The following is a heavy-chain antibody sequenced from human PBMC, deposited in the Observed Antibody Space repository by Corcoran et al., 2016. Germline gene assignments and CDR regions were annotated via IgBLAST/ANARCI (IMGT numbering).Heavy chain of an antibody. CDR3: AGRHTAMGGHYWYFYL. J-gene: IGHJ2*01. Sequence: EVQLVQSGAEVKKPGESLEISCKCSGYSFTSYWIGWVRQMPGKGLEWVGIIYPGDSDTRYSPSFHGQVTISADKSISTAYLQWRNLKASDTAIYYCAGRHTAMGGHYWYFYLWGRGTLVTVSS. CDR2: IYPGDSDT. D-gene: IGHD5-18*01. V-gene: IGHV5-51*01. CDR1: GYSFTSYW.